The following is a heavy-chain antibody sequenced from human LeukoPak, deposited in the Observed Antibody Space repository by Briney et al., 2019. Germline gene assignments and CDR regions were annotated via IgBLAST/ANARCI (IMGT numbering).Heavy chain of an antibody. J-gene: IGHJ4*02. Sequence: QPGESLRLSCAASGFTFSSYAMSWVRQAPGKGLEWVSGINTSGGSTAYADSVKGRFTISRDNSKNTADLQMNSLRAEDTAVYYCAKVSWLGTLPSYHFDSWGQGTQVTVSS. CDR3: AKVSWLGTLPSYHFDS. CDR1: GFTFSSYA. CDR2: INTSGGST. D-gene: IGHD6-19*01. V-gene: IGHV3-23*01.